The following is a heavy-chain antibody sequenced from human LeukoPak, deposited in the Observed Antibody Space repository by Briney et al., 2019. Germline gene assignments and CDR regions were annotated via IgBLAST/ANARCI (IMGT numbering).Heavy chain of an antibody. J-gene: IGHJ4*02. D-gene: IGHD3-10*01. Sequence: GGSLRLSCAASGFTFSSYSMNWVRQAPGKGLEWVSSISSSSSYIYYADSVKGRFTISRDNAKNSLYLQMNSLRAEDTAVYYCAREGPNYYGSGSLDYWGQGTLVTVSS. V-gene: IGHV3-21*01. CDR2: ISSSSSYI. CDR1: GFTFSSYS. CDR3: AREGPNYYGSGSLDY.